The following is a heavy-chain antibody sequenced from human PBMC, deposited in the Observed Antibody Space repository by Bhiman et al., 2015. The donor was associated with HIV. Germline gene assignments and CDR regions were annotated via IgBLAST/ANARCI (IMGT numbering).Heavy chain of an antibody. Sequence: VQLVESGGGVVQPGRSLRLSCTASGFTIDTYAMGWVRQAPGKGLEWVSCISRGGGSTYYADSVKGRFTISGDSSKNTLFLQMNSLRAEDTALYYCAKDSGRSWFDPWGQGTLVTVSS. CDR1: GFTIDTYA. V-gene: IGHV3-23*04. CDR2: ISRGGGST. D-gene: IGHD6-6*01. CDR3: AKDSGRSWFDP. J-gene: IGHJ5*02.